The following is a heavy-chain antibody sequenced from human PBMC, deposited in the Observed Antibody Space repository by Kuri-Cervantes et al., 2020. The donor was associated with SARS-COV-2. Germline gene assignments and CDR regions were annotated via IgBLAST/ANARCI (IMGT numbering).Heavy chain of an antibody. CDR2: INHSGST. J-gene: IGHJ6*03. CDR3: ARGRADLWPYYYYYYMDV. V-gene: IGHV4-34*01. CDR1: GGSFSGYY. Sequence: SETLSLTCAVYGGSFSGYYWSWIRQPPGKGPEWIGEINHSGSTNYNPSLKSRVTISVDTSKNQFSLKLSSVTAADTAVYYCARGRADLWPYYYYYYMDVWGKGTTVTGSS. D-gene: IGHD3-10*01.